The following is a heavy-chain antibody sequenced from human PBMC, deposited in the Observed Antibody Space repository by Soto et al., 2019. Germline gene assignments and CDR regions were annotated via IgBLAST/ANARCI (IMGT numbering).Heavy chain of an antibody. CDR1: GFTFSSYA. CDR3: AKSPQDSGGSLDV. CDR2: ISGSGGST. D-gene: IGHD2-15*01. V-gene: IGHV3-23*01. J-gene: IGHJ6*02. Sequence: HPGGSLRLSCAASGFTFSSYAMSWVRQAPGKGLEWVSAISGSGGSTYYADSVKGRFTISRDNSKNTLYLQMNSLRAEDTAVYYCAKSPQDSGGSLDVWGQGTTVTVSS.